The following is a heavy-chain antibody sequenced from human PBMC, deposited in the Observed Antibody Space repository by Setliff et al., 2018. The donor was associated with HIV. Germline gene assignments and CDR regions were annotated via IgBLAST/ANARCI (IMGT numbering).Heavy chain of an antibody. D-gene: IGHD5-18*01. CDR3: ATDVDTATVFWGSHYLDY. CDR1: GFTFSYYG. CDR2: IYNDGSKK. V-gene: IGHV3-33*01. Sequence: GGSLRLSCAASGFTFSYYGMYWVRQAPGKGLEWVALIYNDGSKKYYADSVKGRFTISRDNSKNTLYLQMNSLSAEDTALYYCATDVDTATVFWGSHYLDYWGQGTLVTVSS. J-gene: IGHJ4*02.